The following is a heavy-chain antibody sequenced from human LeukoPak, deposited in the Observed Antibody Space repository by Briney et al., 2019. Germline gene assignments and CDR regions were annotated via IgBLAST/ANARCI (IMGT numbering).Heavy chain of an antibody. CDR1: GGSMNNYY. D-gene: IGHD1-14*01. CDR3: ARRTDY. CDR2: IYSSGST. J-gene: IGHJ4*02. Sequence: SETLSLTCTVSGGSMNNYYWSWIRQPAGKGLEWIGHIYSSGSTNYNPSLKSRVTMSIDTSKNQFFLKLSSVTAADTAVYYCARRTDYWGQGTLVTVPS. V-gene: IGHV4-4*07.